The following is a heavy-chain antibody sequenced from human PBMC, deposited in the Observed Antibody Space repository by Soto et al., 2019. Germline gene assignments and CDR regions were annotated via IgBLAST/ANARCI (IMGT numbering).Heavy chain of an antibody. CDR2: MNPNSGNT. J-gene: IGHJ4*02. D-gene: IGHD7-27*01. CDR1: GYTLTSYD. CDR3: ARNLWETGDFDY. Sequence: QVQLVQSEADVKKPGASVKVSCKASGYTLTSYDINWMRQASGQGLEWMGWMNPNSGNTGYAQKFQGRVTMTRDTSMNTAYMELSSLTYEDTAVYYCARNLWETGDFDYWGQGTLVTVSS. V-gene: IGHV1-8*01.